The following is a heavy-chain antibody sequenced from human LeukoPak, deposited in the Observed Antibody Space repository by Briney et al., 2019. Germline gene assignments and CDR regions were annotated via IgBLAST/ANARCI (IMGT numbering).Heavy chain of an antibody. Sequence: TSETLSLTCAVYGGSFSGYYRGWVRQPPGKGLEWIGEINHSGSTNYNPSLKSRVTISVDTSKNQFSLKLSSVTAADTAVYYCARAGLAARRPLWDGWGQGTLVTVSS. CDR2: INHSGST. V-gene: IGHV4-34*01. D-gene: IGHD6-6*01. J-gene: IGHJ4*02. CDR3: ARAGLAARRPLWDG. CDR1: GGSFSGYY.